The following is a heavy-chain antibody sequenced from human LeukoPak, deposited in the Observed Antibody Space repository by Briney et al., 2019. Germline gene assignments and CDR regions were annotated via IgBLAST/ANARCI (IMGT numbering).Heavy chain of an antibody. Sequence: GGSLRLSCAGSGFAFGTYAMSWVRQAPGMGLEWVSSISANGQATYYADSVEGRFTISRDNSKNTLYLQMNSLRAEDTAVYYCAKVGVNIVGASKYYFDYWGQGTLVTVSS. CDR1: GFAFGTYA. D-gene: IGHD1-26*01. CDR2: ISANGQAT. V-gene: IGHV3-23*01. J-gene: IGHJ4*02. CDR3: AKVGVNIVGASKYYFDY.